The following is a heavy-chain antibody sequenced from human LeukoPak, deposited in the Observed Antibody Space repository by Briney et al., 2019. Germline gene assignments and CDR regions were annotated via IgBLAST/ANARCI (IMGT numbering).Heavy chain of an antibody. J-gene: IGHJ4*02. CDR1: GFTFSSYG. V-gene: IGHV3-30*18. CDR2: ISYDGSNK. D-gene: IGHD5-18*01. CDR3: AKDQRQLWLQFFFDY. Sequence: PGGSLRLSCAASGFTFSSYGMVWVRQAPDKGLEWVAVISYDGSNKYYADSVKGRFTISRDNSKNTMYLQMNSLRAEDTAVYYCAKDQRQLWLQFFFDYWGQGTLVTVFS.